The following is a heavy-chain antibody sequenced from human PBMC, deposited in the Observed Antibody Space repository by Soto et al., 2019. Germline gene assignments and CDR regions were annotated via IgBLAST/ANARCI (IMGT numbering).Heavy chain of an antibody. CDR1: GFTFSSYA. D-gene: IGHD2-2*01. CDR3: AKDRGLGYCSSTSCYFFDY. CDR2: ISGSGGST. V-gene: IGHV3-23*01. J-gene: IGHJ4*02. Sequence: GGSLRLSCAASGFTFSSYAMSWVRQAPWKGLEWVSAISGSGGSTYYADSVKGRFTISRDNSKNALYLQMNSLRAEDTAVYYCAKDRGLGYCSSTSCYFFDYWGQGTLVTVSS.